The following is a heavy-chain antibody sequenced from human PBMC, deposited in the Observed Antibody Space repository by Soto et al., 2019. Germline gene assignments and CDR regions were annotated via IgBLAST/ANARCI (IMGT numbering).Heavy chain of an antibody. Sequence: QVQLVQSGAEVKKPGASVKVSCKTSGYPFANYFIHWVRQAPGQGLEWMGIINSGGGSATYAQKFQGRVSMTRETSTSTVYMELNSLKSDDTAVYFCARVGNYYGSGTPRPHYKYAMDVWGQGTTVTVS. CDR2: INSGGGSA. CDR1: GYPFANYF. CDR3: ARVGNYYGSGTPRPHYKYAMDV. D-gene: IGHD3-10*01. J-gene: IGHJ6*02. V-gene: IGHV1-46*01.